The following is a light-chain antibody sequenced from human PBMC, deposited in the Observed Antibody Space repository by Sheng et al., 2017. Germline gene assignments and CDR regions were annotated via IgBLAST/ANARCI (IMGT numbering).Light chain of an antibody. J-gene: IGKJ5*01. CDR2: GAS. Sequence: EIVLTQSPGTLSVSPGERVTLSCRASERVSGNYLAWYQQKPGQSPRLLINGASSRATGIPDRFSGSGSGTDFTLTIRRLEPEDFAVYFCQQSGNSAITFGQGTRLEI. CDR1: ERVSGNY. V-gene: IGKV3-20*01. CDR3: QQSGNSAIT.